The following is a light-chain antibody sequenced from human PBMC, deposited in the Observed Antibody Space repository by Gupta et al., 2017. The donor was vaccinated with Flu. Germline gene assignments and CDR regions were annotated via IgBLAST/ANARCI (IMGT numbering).Light chain of an antibody. V-gene: IGKV3-20*01. J-gene: IGKJ4*01. CDR1: QSVSSSY. Sequence: ERATLSCSASQSVSSSYLAWYQQKPGQAPSLLIYGASSRATGIPDRFSGSGSGTDFTLTISRLEPEDFAVYYCQQYGSSPLTFGGGTKVEIK. CDR3: QQYGSSPLT. CDR2: GAS.